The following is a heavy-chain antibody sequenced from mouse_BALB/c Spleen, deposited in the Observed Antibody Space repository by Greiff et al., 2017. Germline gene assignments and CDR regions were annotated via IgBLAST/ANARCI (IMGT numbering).Heavy chain of an antibody. V-gene: IGHV5-12-2*01. CDR2: ISNGGGST. CDR1: GFTFSSYT. D-gene: IGHD2-2*01. CDR3: ARSGIYYGYDSCYAMDY. Sequence: EVQRVESGGGLVQPGGSLKLSCAASGFTFSSYTMSWVRQTPEKRLEWVAYISNGGGSTYYPDTVKGRFTISRDNAKNTQYLQMSSLMSEDTAMYYCARSGIYYGYDSCYAMDYWGQGTSVTVSS. J-gene: IGHJ4*01.